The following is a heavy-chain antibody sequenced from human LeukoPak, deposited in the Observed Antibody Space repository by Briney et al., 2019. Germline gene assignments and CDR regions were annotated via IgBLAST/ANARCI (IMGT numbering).Heavy chain of an antibody. J-gene: IGHJ4*02. CDR1: GFTFSSYG. Sequence: PGGTLRLSCAASGFTFSSYGMSWVRQAPGKGLEWVSAISGSGGSTYYADSVKGRFTISRDNSKNTLYLQMNSLRAEDTAVYYCAKYQLWSLPGGYWGQGTLVTVSS. CDR3: AKYQLWSLPGGY. V-gene: IGHV3-23*01. D-gene: IGHD5-18*01. CDR2: ISGSGGST.